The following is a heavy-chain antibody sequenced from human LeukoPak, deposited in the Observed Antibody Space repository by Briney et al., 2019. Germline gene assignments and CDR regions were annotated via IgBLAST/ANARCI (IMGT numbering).Heavy chain of an antibody. V-gene: IGHV3-7*01. Sequence: PGGSLRLSCAASGFTFSSYWMSWVRQAPGKGLEWVANIKQDGSEKYYVDSVKGRFTISRDNAKNSLYLQMNSLRAEDTAVYYCARGGYQDYGGNAWLEGGDAFDIWGQGTMVTVSS. J-gene: IGHJ3*02. CDR1: GFTFSSYW. CDR3: ARGGYQDYGGNAWLEGGDAFDI. D-gene: IGHD4-23*01. CDR2: IKQDGSEK.